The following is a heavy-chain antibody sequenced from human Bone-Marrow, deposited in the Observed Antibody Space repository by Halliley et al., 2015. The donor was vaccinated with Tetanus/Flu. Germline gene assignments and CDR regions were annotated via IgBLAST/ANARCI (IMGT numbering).Heavy chain of an antibody. CDR3: ARDSYGNGWFFDY. J-gene: IGHJ4*02. Sequence: LEWLGYIFYSGSTNSTPPLKSRVTISVDTSKNQLSLKLRSVTAADTAVYYCARDSYGNGWFFDYWGQGTLVTVSS. D-gene: IGHD6-19*01. V-gene: IGHV4-59*01. CDR2: IFYSGST.